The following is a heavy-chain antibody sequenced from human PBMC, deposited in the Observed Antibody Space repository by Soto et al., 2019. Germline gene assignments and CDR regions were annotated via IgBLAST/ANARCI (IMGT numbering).Heavy chain of an antibody. J-gene: IGHJ4*02. V-gene: IGHV2-5*02. CDR3: GHRIRGSGSVMI. CDR1: GLSLSTSGVG. D-gene: IGHD3-10*01. Sequence: QITLKESGPTLVKPTQTLTLTCTFSGLSLSTSGVGVGWIRQPPGKALEWLALIYWDDDKRYSPSLKSRLTIPKDTSKKQVVLTMTNMDPVDTATYYCGHRIRGSGSVMIWGQGTLVTVSS. CDR2: IYWDDDK.